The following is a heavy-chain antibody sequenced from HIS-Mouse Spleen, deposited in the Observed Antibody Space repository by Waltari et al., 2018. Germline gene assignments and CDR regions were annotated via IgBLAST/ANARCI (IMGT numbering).Heavy chain of an antibody. D-gene: IGHD6-13*01. CDR1: GGSISSSSYY. J-gene: IGHJ2*01. CDR2: IYYSGWT. V-gene: IGHV4-39*07. Sequence: QLQLQESGPGLVKPSETLSLTCTVSGGSISSSSYYWGWIRQPPGKGLEWIGSIYYSGWTYYNPSLKSRVTIAVDPAKNQFSLKLSSVTAADTAVYYCAREIPYSSSWYDWYFDLWGRGTLVTVSS. CDR3: AREIPYSSSWYDWYFDL.